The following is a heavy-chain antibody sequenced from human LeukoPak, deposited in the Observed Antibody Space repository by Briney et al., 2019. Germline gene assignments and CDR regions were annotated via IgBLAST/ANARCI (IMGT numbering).Heavy chain of an antibody. V-gene: IGHV4-39*01. J-gene: IGHJ4*02. D-gene: IGHD6-13*01. CDR2: IYYSGST. CDR3: TRGGLYSSSWYI. CDR1: GGSISSGSYY. Sequence: SETLSLTCSVSGGSISSGSYYWGWIRQPPGKGLEWIGSIYYSGSTYYNPSLKSRVTISVDTSKNQFSLKLSSVTAADTAVYYCTRGGLYSSSWYIWGQGTLVTVSS.